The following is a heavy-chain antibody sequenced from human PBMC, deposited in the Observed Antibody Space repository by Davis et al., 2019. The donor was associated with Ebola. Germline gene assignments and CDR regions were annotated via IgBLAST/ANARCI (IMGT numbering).Heavy chain of an antibody. Sequence: GESLKISCAASGFTFSSYAMHRVRQAPGKGLEWVAVISYDGDNKYYADSVKGRFTISRDNSKNTLYLQMNSLRAEDTAVYYCAKDHGYSSSWFLDYWGQGTLVTVSS. CDR3: AKDHGYSSSWFLDY. D-gene: IGHD6-13*01. CDR2: ISYDGDNK. J-gene: IGHJ4*02. V-gene: IGHV3-30-3*01. CDR1: GFTFSSYA.